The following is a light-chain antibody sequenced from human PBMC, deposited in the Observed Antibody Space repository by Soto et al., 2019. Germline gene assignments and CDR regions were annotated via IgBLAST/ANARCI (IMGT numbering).Light chain of an antibody. CDR3: AAWDDSLNAVL. Sequence: QSVLTQPPSAPGTPGQRVTISCSGSSSNIGSNSVNWYQQLPGTAPKLLIYSNNRRPTGVPDRFSGSKSGTSASLAISGLQSEDEADYYCAAWDDSLNAVLFGGGTKVTVL. CDR1: SSNIGSNS. J-gene: IGLJ2*01. CDR2: SNN. V-gene: IGLV1-44*01.